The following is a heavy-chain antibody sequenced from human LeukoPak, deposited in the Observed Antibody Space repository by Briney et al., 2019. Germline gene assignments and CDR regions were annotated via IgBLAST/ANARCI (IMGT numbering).Heavy chain of an antibody. D-gene: IGHD1-26*01. CDR2: IYTSGST. Sequence: SSETLSLTCTVCGGSLRVCYWSWVRDPPWKGHEWVGYIYTSGSTKYNPRLKSRVTLSLDTSKNQFSLRLCSLTAAATAVYFFVRRLVGATRSSYYYYMDVGGKATTLTLSS. J-gene: IGHJ6*03. V-gene: IGHV4-4*08. CDR3: VRRLVGATRSSYYYYMDV. CDR1: GGSLRVCY.